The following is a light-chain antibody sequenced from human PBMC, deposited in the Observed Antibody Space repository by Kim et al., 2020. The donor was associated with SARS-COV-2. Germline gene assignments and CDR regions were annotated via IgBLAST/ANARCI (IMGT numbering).Light chain of an antibody. CDR1: KLGDKY. V-gene: IGLV3-1*01. CDR3: QAWDSSTEV. Sequence: SSELTQPPSVSVSPGQTASITCSGDKLGDKYACWYQQKPGQSPVLVIYQDSKRPSGIPERFSGSNSGNTATLTISGTQAMDEADYYCQAWDSSTEVFGGG. CDR2: QDS. J-gene: IGLJ3*02.